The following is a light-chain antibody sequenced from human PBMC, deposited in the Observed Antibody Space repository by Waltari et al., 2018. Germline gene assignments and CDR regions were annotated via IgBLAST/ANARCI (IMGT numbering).Light chain of an antibody. CDR2: GAS. J-gene: IGKJ1*01. V-gene: IGKV3-15*01. CDR1: PSVSSN. CDR3: QQYNNWPT. Sequence: DILMTQSPATLSVSPGEVATLACRASPSVSSNLTWYQQKPVQAPSLRIYGASTRATGIQARFSASGSGTEFTRTICRLQSEEFAVYYCQQYNNWPTSGQGSQLE.